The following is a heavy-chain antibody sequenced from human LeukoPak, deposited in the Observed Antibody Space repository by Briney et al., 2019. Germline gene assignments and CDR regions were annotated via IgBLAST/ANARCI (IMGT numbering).Heavy chain of an antibody. CDR2: IYYSGST. D-gene: IGHD3-22*01. V-gene: IGHV4-59*01. J-gene: IGHJ4*02. CDR3: AREPDYYDSSKAGYFDY. CDR1: GGSISSYY. Sequence: PSETLSLTCTVSGGSISSYYWSWIRQPPGKGLEWIGYIYYSGSTNYNPSLKSRVTISVDTSKNQFSLKLSSVTAADTAVYYCAREPDYYDSSKAGYFDYWGQGTLVTVSS.